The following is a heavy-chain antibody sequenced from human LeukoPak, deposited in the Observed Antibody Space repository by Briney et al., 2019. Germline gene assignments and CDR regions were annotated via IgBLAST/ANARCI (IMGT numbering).Heavy chain of an antibody. CDR1: GGSISSYY. Sequence: SETLSLTCTVSGGSISSYYWSWIRQPPGKGLEWIGYIYYSGSTNYNPSLKSRVTISVDTSKNQFSLKLSSVTAADMAVYYCARAGSSSWYNWFDPWGQGTLVTVSS. J-gene: IGHJ5*02. CDR2: IYYSGST. V-gene: IGHV4-59*01. D-gene: IGHD6-13*01. CDR3: ARAGSSSWYNWFDP.